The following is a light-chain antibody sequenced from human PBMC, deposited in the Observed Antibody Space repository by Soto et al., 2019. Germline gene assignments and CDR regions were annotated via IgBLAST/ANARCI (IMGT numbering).Light chain of an antibody. J-gene: IGKJ5*01. Sequence: CRASQSVSSYLAWYQQKPGQAPRLLIYDVSNRASGIPARFSGCASETRHTLTVCGLDIEAFPVYYCKKRRDWPRDFRQGTRLEIK. CDR1: QSVSSY. CDR2: DVS. V-gene: IGKV3-11*01. CDR3: KKRRDWPRD.